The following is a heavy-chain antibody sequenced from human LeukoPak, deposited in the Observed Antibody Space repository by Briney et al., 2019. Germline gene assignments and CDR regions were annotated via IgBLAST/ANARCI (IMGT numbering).Heavy chain of an antibody. CDR1: GFTFSDYY. CDR3: ARPQLRFLEWSDFDY. V-gene: IGHV3-11*01. Sequence: GGSLRLSCAASGFTFSDYYMSWIRQAPGKGLEWVSYISSSGSTIYYADSVKGRFTISRDNAKNSLYLQMNSLRAEDTAVYYCARPQLRFLEWSDFDYWGQGTLVTVSS. D-gene: IGHD3-3*01. J-gene: IGHJ4*02. CDR2: ISSSGSTI.